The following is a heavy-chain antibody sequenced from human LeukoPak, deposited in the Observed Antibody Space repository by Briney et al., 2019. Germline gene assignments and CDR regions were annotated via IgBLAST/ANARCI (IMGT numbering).Heavy chain of an antibody. D-gene: IGHD3-10*01. V-gene: IGHV1-69*06. J-gene: IGHJ6*03. CDR1: GGTFSSYA. CDR3: ARGTMVRGGRHYYYMDV. Sequence: GASVKVSCKASGGTFSSYAISWVRQAPGQGLAWMGGIIPIFGTANYAQKFQGRVTITADKSTSTAYMELRSLRSDDTAVYYCARGTMVRGGRHYYYMDVWGKGTTVTVSS. CDR2: IIPIFGTA.